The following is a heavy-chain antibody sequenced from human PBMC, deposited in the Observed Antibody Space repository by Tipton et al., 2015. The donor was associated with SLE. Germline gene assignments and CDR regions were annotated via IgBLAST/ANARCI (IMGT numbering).Heavy chain of an antibody. CDR2: IYYSGST. CDR3: ARDRYYGSGRNDYYYMDV. Sequence: TLSLTCTVSGGSIGSGGYYWSWIRQHPGKGLEWIGYIYYSGSTYYNPSLKSRVTISVDTSKNQFSLKLSSVTAADTAVYYCARDRYYGSGRNDYYYMDVWGKGTTVTVSS. D-gene: IGHD3-10*01. V-gene: IGHV4-31*03. J-gene: IGHJ6*03. CDR1: GGSIGSGGYY.